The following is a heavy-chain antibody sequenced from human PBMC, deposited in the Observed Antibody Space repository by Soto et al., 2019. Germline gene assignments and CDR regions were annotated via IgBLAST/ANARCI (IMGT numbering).Heavy chain of an antibody. D-gene: IGHD3-22*01. CDR2: ISGSGGST. J-gene: IGHJ4*02. V-gene: IGHV3-23*01. CDR3: EKVRDSSGYYYGY. CDR1: GFTISSYA. Sequence: WGSLTLSCASSGFTISSYAMSCVRQTPGKGLEWVSAISGSGGSTYYADSVKGRFTISRDNSKNTLYLQMNSLRAEDTAVYYCEKVRDSSGYYYGYWGQGTLVTVSS.